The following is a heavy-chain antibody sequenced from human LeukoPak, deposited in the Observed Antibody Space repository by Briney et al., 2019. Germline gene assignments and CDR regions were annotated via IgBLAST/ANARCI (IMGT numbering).Heavy chain of an antibody. V-gene: IGHV1-8*01. CDR1: GYTFTSYD. Sequence: ASVKVSCKASGYTFTSYDINWVRQATGQGLEWMGWMNPNSGNTGYAQKFQGRVTMTRNTSISTAYMELSSLRSDDTAVYYCARDLCSSTSCYRDLSDYWGQGTLVTVSS. CDR3: ARDLCSSTSCYRDLSDY. CDR2: MNPNSGNT. J-gene: IGHJ4*02. D-gene: IGHD2-2*01.